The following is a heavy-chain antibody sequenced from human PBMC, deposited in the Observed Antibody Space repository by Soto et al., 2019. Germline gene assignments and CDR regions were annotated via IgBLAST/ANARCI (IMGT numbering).Heavy chain of an antibody. CDR3: ARSNLVGGFIGGYYGMDV. Sequence: GGSLRLSCAASGFTFSSYGMHWVRQAPGKGLEWVAVIWYDGSNKYYADAVKGRFTISRDNSKNTLCLQMNSLRAEDTAVYYVARSNLVGGFIGGYYGMDVWGQGTTVTVSS. J-gene: IGHJ6*02. V-gene: IGHV3-33*01. D-gene: IGHD3-10*01. CDR2: IWYDGSNK. CDR1: GFTFSSYG.